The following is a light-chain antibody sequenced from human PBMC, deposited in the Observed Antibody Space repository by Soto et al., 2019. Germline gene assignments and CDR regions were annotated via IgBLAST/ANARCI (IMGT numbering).Light chain of an antibody. CDR2: ATS. J-gene: IGKJ4*01. Sequence: EIVVTQSPATLSVSPGERATLSCRASQSVGNNFAWYQQKPGQPPRLLIFATSTRATGVPARFSASGSGTEFTLTISSLQSADSAVYYYQHYGASPLTFGGGANVEIE. CDR3: QHYGASPLT. CDR1: QSVGNN. V-gene: IGKV3-15*01.